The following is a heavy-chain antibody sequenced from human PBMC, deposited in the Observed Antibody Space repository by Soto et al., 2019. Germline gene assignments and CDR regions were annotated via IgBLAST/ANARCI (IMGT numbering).Heavy chain of an antibody. D-gene: IGHD2-2*01. V-gene: IGHV3-64*01. CDR3: AREPSGSIQIDY. CDR1: EFTSSSYA. J-gene: IGHJ4*02. CDR2: ISSNGGST. Sequence: PGGSLRLSCAASEFTSSSYAMHWVRQAPGKGLEYVSAISSNGGSTYHANSVKGRFTISRDNSKNTLYLQMGSLRAEDMAVYYCAREPSGSIQIDYWGQGTLVTVSS.